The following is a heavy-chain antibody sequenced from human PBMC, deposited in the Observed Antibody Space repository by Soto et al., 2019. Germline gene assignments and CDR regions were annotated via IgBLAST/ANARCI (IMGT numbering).Heavy chain of an antibody. CDR2: VDPTDSYS. V-gene: IGHV5-10-1*01. Sequence: GESLTISCKGSGYSFTNYWITWVRQMPGKGLEWLGRVDPTDSYSNYSPSFQGHVTISADKSISTAYLQWSSLKASDTDMYYCARPKEVDSSSSEADAFDIWGQGTMVAVS. D-gene: IGHD6-6*01. CDR3: ARPKEVDSSSSEADAFDI. CDR1: GYSFTNYW. J-gene: IGHJ3*02.